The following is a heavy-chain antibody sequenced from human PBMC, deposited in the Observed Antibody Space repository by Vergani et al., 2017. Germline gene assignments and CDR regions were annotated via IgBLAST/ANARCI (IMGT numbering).Heavy chain of an antibody. CDR1: GYTFTSYY. CDR2: INPSGGST. V-gene: IGHV1-46*01. D-gene: IGHD2-15*01. Sequence: VQLVQSGAEVKKPGASVKVSCKASGYTFTSYYMHWVRQAPGQGLEWMGIINPSGGSTSYPQKFQGRVTMTRDTSTNTVYMDLSSLRSEDTAVYYCARGDIVVMVPATLDFWGQGTLVTVSS. CDR3: ARGDIVVMVPATLDF. J-gene: IGHJ4*02.